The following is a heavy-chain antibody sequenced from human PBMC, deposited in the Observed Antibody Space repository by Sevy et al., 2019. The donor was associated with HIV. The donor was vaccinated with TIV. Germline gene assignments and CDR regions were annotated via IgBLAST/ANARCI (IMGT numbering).Heavy chain of an antibody. V-gene: IGHV3-30*03. CDR2: ISYDGRGK. CDR1: GFSFDSYG. J-gene: IGHJ6*03. D-gene: IGHD3-16*01. CDR3: AAVALTFGGDPYENHHFMDV. Sequence: GGSLRLSCAVSGFSFDSYGMTWVRQAPGKGLEWVAVISYDGRGKHYADSVKGRFTISRDNAKNTLYLQMNSLRVEDSAVFYCAAVALTFGGDPYENHHFMDVWGRGTRVTVSS.